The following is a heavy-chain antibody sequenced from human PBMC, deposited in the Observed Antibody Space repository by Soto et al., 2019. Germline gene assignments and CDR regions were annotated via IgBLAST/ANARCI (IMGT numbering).Heavy chain of an antibody. CDR3: ARDSVRDYLYYYYGMDV. D-gene: IGHD4-17*01. CDR2: IGTSSSYI. Sequence: VGSLRLSCAASGFTFSSYTMNWVRQAPGRGLEWVSSIGTSSSYIYYADSVKGRFTISRDNAKNSLFLQMNSLRADDTAVYYCARDSVRDYLYYYYGMDVWGQGTTVTVS. CDR1: GFTFSSYT. V-gene: IGHV3-21*01. J-gene: IGHJ6*02.